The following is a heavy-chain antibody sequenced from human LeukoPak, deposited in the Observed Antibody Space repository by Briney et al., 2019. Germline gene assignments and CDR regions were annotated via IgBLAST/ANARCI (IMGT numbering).Heavy chain of an antibody. CDR1: GYTLTELS. CDR2: FDPEDGET. D-gene: IGHD6-13*01. V-gene: IGHV1-24*01. Sequence: GASVKVSCKVSGYTLTELSMHWVRQAPGKGLEWTGGFDPEDGETIYAQKFQGRVTMTEDTSTDTAYMELSSLRSEDTAVYYCATDSSLYSSSWTDLDYWGQGTLVTVSS. J-gene: IGHJ4*02. CDR3: ATDSSLYSSSWTDLDY.